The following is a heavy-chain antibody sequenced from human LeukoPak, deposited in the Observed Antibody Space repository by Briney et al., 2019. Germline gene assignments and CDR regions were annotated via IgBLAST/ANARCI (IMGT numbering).Heavy chain of an antibody. CDR3: ASLPDALDY. J-gene: IGHJ4*02. CDR2: TSSSGSTI. V-gene: IGHV3-48*03. Sequence: GGSLRLSCAASGFTFSSYEMNWVRQAPGKGLEWVSYTSSSGSTIYYADSVKGRFTISRDNAKNSLYLQMNSLRAEDTAVYYCASLPDALDYWGQGTLVTVSS. CDR1: GFTFSSYE.